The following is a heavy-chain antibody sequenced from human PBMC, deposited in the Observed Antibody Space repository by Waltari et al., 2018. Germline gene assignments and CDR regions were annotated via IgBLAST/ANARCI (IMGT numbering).Heavy chain of an antibody. CDR1: GGSISSRSYY. V-gene: IGHV4-39*01. CDR3: AIRRCSVTNCYMRNWFDP. D-gene: IGHD2-2*02. J-gene: IGHJ5*02. CDR2: IYYSGST. Sequence: QLQLQESGPGLVKPSETLSLTCTVSGGSISSRSYYWGWSRQPQGTGLEWIGSIYYSGSTYYNPSLKSRVTISVDTSKNQFSLKLSSVTAADTAVYYCAIRRCSVTNCYMRNWFDPWGQGILVTVSS.